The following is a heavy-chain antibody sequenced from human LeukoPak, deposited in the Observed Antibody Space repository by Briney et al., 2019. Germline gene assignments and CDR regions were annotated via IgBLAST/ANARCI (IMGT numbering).Heavy chain of an antibody. CDR2: ISSSSSTI. CDR1: RFTFSIFA. CDR3: AKGSGTAEDY. D-gene: IGHD6-25*01. Sequence: PGGSLRLSCAASRFTFSIFAMNWVRQAPGKGLEWLSYISSSSSTIYYADSVKGRFTISRDNSKNTLYLQMNSLRAEDTAVYYCAKGSGTAEDYWGQGTLVTVSS. V-gene: IGHV3-48*01. J-gene: IGHJ4*02.